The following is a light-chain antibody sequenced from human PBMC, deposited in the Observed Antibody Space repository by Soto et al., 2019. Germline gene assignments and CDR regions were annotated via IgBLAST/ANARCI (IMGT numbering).Light chain of an antibody. J-gene: IGKJ1*01. V-gene: IGKV1-39*01. CDR3: QQSYTTPRT. Sequence: DIQMTQSPSSLSASVGDGVTITFLAIQSISSYLNWYQQKQGKAPKLLIYAASSLQSVVPSRFSGRGSGTDFTLTIRSLQPEDYATYYCQQSYTTPRTFGQGTRVEIK. CDR1: QSISSY. CDR2: AAS.